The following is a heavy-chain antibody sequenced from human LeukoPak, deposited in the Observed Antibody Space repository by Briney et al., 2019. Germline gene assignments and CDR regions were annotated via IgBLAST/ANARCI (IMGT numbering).Heavy chain of an antibody. V-gene: IGHV3-66*01. Sequence: PGGSLRLSCAASGFTVSNNYMSWVRQAPGKGLEWVSVIYSGGDTHYADSVKGRFTISRDNSKNTLYLQMSSLRAEDTAVYYCASGVNYYDSSAYYAFDMWGQGTMVTVSS. CDR3: ASGVNYYDSSAYYAFDM. CDR2: IYSGGDT. D-gene: IGHD3-22*01. J-gene: IGHJ3*02. CDR1: GFTVSNNY.